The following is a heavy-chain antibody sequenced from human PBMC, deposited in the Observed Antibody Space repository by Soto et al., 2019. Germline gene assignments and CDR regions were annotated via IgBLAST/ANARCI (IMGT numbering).Heavy chain of an antibody. Sequence: SETLSLTCTVSGGSVSSGSYYWSWIRQPPGKGLEWIGYIYYSGSTNYNPSLKSRVTISVDTSKNQFSLKLSSVTAADTAVYYCAGDGDLRFLESDAFDIWGQGTMVTVSS. D-gene: IGHD3-3*01. CDR3: AGDGDLRFLESDAFDI. J-gene: IGHJ3*02. CDR1: GGSVSSGSYY. CDR2: IYYSGST. V-gene: IGHV4-61*01.